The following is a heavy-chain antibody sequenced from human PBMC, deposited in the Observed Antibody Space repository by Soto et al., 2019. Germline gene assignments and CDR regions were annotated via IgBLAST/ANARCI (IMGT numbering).Heavy chain of an antibody. CDR2: INTGNGNT. J-gene: IGHJ4*02. CDR1: GYTFTDYA. D-gene: IGHD3-3*01. V-gene: IGHV1-3*04. CDR3: ARNVVLTILLDF. Sequence: QVQLVQSGAEVKEPGASVKVFCKASGYTFTDYAIHWVRQAPGQRPEWMGWINTGNGNTHYSQEFQDRITITRDTSASTAYMELIGLRSEDTAVYYCARNVVLTILLDFWGQGTLVTVSS.